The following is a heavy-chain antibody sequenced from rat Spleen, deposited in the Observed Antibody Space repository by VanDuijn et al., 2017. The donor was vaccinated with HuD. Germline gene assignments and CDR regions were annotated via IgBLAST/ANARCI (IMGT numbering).Heavy chain of an antibody. Sequence: EVQLVESGGGLVQPGRSLKLSCVASGFTFNNYWMTWIRQAPGKGLEWVASITNTGGSTYYPDSVKGRFTISRDNAKSTLYLQMNSLRSEGTDTYYCTRALTAEGIVEVMDAWGQGASVTVSS. J-gene: IGHJ4*01. D-gene: IGHD1-11*01. CDR1: GFTFNNYW. V-gene: IGHV5-31*01. CDR3: TRALTAEGIVEVMDA. CDR2: ITNTGGST.